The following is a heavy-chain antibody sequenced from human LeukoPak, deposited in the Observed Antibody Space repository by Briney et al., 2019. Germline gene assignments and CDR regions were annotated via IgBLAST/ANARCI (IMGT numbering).Heavy chain of an antibody. CDR2: IIPIFGTA. D-gene: IGHD3-16*01. CDR1: GGTFSSYA. Sequence: SVKVSCKASGGTFSSYAISWVRQAPGQGLEWMGGIIPIFGTANYAQKFQGRVTMTRDTSISTAYMELSRLRSDDTAVYYCARILLATGGFDPWGQGTLVTVSS. CDR3: ARILLATGGFDP. J-gene: IGHJ5*02. V-gene: IGHV1-69*05.